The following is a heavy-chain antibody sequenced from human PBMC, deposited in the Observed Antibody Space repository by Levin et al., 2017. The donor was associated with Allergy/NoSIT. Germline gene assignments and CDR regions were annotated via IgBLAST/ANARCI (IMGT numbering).Heavy chain of an antibody. J-gene: IGHJ5*01. CDR3: ARGLPGYSTGWYDF. D-gene: IGHD5-24*01. Sequence: GESLKISCKASGYTFTGYYMHWVRQAPGQGLEWVGWINPKTGVTSYAQKFQGWVTMTWDTSIRTAYMELTRLTSDDTAVYYCARGLPGYSTGWYDFWGQGTLVTFSS. V-gene: IGHV1-2*04. CDR2: INPKTGVT. CDR1: GYTFTGYY.